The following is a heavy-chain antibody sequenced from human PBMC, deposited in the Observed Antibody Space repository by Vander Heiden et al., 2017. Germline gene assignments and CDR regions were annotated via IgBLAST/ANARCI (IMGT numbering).Heavy chain of an antibody. D-gene: IGHD3-22*01. V-gene: IGHV3-53*01. CDR3: AKTAGSDSSGYYYDF. Sequence: VQLVESGGGLIQPGGSLRLSCAASGFTVSSHYMTRVRQAPGKGLEWVSVLYSSGTTYYADSMEGRFIISRDNSKNTLYLQMNSLRAEDTAVYYCAKTAGSDSSGYYYDFWGQGTLVTVSS. CDR2: LYSSGTT. J-gene: IGHJ4*02. CDR1: GFTVSSHY.